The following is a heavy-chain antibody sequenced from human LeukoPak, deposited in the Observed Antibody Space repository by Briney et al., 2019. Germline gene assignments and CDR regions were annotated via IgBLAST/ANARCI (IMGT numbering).Heavy chain of an antibody. CDR3: ARLGDGTAMVNYYYYYMDV. Sequence: PSETLSLTCSVSGVSISSGSNYWGWIRQPPGKTLEWIGSIYSSGSTYYNSSLKSRVIILIDTSKNHFSLTLSSVTAADTAVYYCARLGDGTAMVNYYYYYMDVWGKGTTVTISS. CDR1: GVSISSGSNY. D-gene: IGHD5-18*01. V-gene: IGHV4-39*07. J-gene: IGHJ6*03. CDR2: IYSSGST.